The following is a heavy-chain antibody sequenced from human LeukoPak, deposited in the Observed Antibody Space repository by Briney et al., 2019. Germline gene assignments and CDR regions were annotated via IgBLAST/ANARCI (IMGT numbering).Heavy chain of an antibody. Sequence: GGSLRLSCAASGFTFSSYAMSWVRQAPGKGLEWVSAISGSGGSTYYADSVKGRFTISRDNSKNTLYLQMNSLRAEDTAVYYCARDLGPEGLFPYFDYWGQGTLVTVSS. V-gene: IGHV3-23*01. CDR2: ISGSGGST. CDR1: GFTFSSYA. J-gene: IGHJ4*02. D-gene: IGHD3-10*01. CDR3: ARDLGPEGLFPYFDY.